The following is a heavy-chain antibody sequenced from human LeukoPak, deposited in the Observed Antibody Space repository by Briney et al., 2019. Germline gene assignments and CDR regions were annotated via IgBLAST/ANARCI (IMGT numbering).Heavy chain of an antibody. CDR3: ARVREYDILTGYYSFDY. J-gene: IGHJ4*02. D-gene: IGHD3-9*01. Sequence: ASVKVSCKASGYTFTSYDINWVRQATGQGLEWMGWMNPNSGNTGYAQKFQDRVTMTRNTSISTAYMELSSLRSEDTAVYYCARVREYDILTGYYSFDYWGQGTLVTVSS. CDR2: MNPNSGNT. V-gene: IGHV1-8*01. CDR1: GYTFTSYD.